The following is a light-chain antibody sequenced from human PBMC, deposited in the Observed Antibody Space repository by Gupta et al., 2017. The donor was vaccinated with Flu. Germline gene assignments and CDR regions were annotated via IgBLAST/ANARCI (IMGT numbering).Light chain of an antibody. CDR1: QSISSY. CDR2: RAS. V-gene: IGKV1-5*03. CDR3: QQYNSYSGT. Sequence: DIQMTQSPSTLSASPGDRVTITSRASQSISSYLAWYQQKPGKAPRLLIYRASNLQSGVPSRFSGSGSGTEFTLTISSLQPDDFATYFCQQYNSYSGTFGQGTKVEIK. J-gene: IGKJ1*01.